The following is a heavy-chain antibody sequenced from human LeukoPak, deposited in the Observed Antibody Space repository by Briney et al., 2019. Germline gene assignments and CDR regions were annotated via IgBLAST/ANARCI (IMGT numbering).Heavy chain of an antibody. CDR1: GGTFSSYA. J-gene: IGHJ6*02. CDR3: ATVRVTYGDYVEGPYYYYGMDV. CDR2: FDPEDGET. V-gene: IGHV1-24*01. Sequence: GAPVKVSCKASGGTFSSYAISWVRQAPGKGLEWMGGFDPEDGETIYAQKFQGRVTMTEDTSTDTAYMELSSLRSEDTAVYYCATVRVTYGDYVEGPYYYYGMDVWGQGTTVTVSS. D-gene: IGHD4-17*01.